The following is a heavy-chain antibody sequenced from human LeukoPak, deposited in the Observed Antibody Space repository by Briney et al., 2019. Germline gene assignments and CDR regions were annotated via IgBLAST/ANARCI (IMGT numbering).Heavy chain of an antibody. D-gene: IGHD1-7*01. CDR1: GYTLTELS. V-gene: IGHV1-24*01. Sequence: GASVKVSCKVSGYTLTELSVHWVRQAPGKGLEWMGGFDPEDGETIYAQKFQGRVTMTEDTSTDTAYMELSSLRSEDTAVYYCATGSTGTTRGYNWFDPWGQGTLVTVSS. J-gene: IGHJ5*02. CDR3: ATGSTGTTRGYNWFDP. CDR2: FDPEDGET.